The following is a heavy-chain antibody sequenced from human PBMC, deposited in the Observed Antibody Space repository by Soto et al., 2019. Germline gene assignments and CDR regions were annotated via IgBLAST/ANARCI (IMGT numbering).Heavy chain of an antibody. CDR2: ISWNSGST. Sequence: PGGSLRLSCAASGFTFDDYAMHWVRQAPGKGLEWVSGISWNSGSTGYADSVKGRFTISRDNAKNSLYLQMNSLRAEDTALYYCAKESPLNYYDSSGPFDYWGQGTLVTVSS. CDR3: AKESPLNYYDSSGPFDY. CDR1: GFTFDDYA. D-gene: IGHD3-22*01. J-gene: IGHJ4*02. V-gene: IGHV3-9*01.